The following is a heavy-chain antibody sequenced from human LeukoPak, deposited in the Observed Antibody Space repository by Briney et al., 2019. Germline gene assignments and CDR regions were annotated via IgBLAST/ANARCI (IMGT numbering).Heavy chain of an antibody. Sequence: GGSLRLSCAASGFTFTTYAMTWVRQAPGKGLEWVSSISSSSSYIYYGDSVKGRFTISRDNAKDSLYLQMNSLRAEDTAVYYCARDYEIYWGQGTLVTVSS. CDR3: ARDYEIY. D-gene: IGHD5-12*01. V-gene: IGHV3-21*01. CDR1: GFTFTTYA. CDR2: ISSSSSYI. J-gene: IGHJ4*02.